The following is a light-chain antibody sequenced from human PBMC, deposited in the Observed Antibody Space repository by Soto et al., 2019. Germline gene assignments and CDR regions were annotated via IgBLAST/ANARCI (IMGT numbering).Light chain of an antibody. V-gene: IGLV2-11*01. Sequence: QSALTQPRSVSGSPGQSVTISCTGTSSDLGGYNFVSWYQQHPSKAPKLMIYDVRKRPSGVPDRFSGSKSGNTASLTISGLQAEDEADYYCCSYAGSYTYVFGTGTKVTVL. CDR3: CSYAGSYTYV. J-gene: IGLJ1*01. CDR1: SSDLGGYNF. CDR2: DVR.